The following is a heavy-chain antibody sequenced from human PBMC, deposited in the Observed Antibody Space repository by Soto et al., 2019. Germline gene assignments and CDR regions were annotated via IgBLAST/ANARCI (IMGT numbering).Heavy chain of an antibody. D-gene: IGHD2-2*01. CDR3: ARSQGSSTSLEIYYYYYSGMDV. J-gene: IGHJ6*02. CDR2: IIPISGTA. V-gene: IGHV1-69*01. Sequence: QVQLVQSGAEVKKTGSSVNVSCKASGGTFSSYAISWVRQASGQGLEWRGGIIPISGTANYAQKFQGRVTITADESTSTAYMELSSLRSEDTAVYYCARSQGSSTSLEIYYYYYSGMDVWGQGTTVTVSS. CDR1: GGTFSSYA.